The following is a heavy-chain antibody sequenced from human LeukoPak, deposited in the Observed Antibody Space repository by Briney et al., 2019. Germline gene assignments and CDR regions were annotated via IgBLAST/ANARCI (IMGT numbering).Heavy chain of an antibody. CDR2: ISGYNDNT. CDR3: ARDLGYCSRTSCRTLDY. J-gene: IGHJ4*02. CDR1: GYTFTSYS. D-gene: IGHD2-2*01. V-gene: IGHV1-18*01. Sequence: ASVKVSCKASGYTFTSYSISWVRQAPGQGLEWMGWISGYNDNTNYAQKFQGRVTITTDTSTRTASMELRSLTSDDTAVYYCARDLGYCSRTSCRTLDYWGQGTLVTVSS.